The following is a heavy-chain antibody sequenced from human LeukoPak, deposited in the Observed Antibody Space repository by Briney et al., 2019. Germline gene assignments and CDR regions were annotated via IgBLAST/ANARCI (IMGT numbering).Heavy chain of an antibody. Sequence: PGGSLRLSCAASGFTVSYNYMSWVRQPPGKGLEWVSSIYNGGNTYYADSVKGRITISRDNSRNTLYLQMNSLRAEDTAVYYCARDRYSSGSNEGFDPWGQGTLVTVSS. J-gene: IGHJ5*02. CDR3: ARDRYSSGSNEGFDP. D-gene: IGHD6-19*01. CDR1: GFTVSYNY. V-gene: IGHV3-53*01. CDR2: IYNGGNT.